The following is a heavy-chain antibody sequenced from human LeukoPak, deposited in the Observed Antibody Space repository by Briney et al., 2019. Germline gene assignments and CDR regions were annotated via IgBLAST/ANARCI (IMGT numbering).Heavy chain of an antibody. J-gene: IGHJ4*02. CDR3: ARGLGSSWYIRSWYFDY. CDR2: INHSGST. V-gene: IGHV4-34*01. Sequence: PSETLSLTCAVYGGSSSGYYWSWIRQPPGKGLEWIGEINHSGSTNYNPSLKSRVTISVDTSKNQFSLKLSSVTAADTAVYYCARGLGSSWYIRSWYFDYWGQGTLVTVSS. CDR1: GGSSSGYY. D-gene: IGHD6-13*01.